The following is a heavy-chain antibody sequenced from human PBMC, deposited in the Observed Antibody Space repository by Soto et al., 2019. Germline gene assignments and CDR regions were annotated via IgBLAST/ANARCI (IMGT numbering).Heavy chain of an antibody. V-gene: IGHV4-59*08. Sequence: SETLSLTCTVSGASISGYFWSWIRQPPGKGLEWIGYIYSSGSTNYNPSLKSRVTISVDTSKNQFSLKLSSVAAADTAVYYCARHGYSSGWYGSWDSWGQGALVTVS. J-gene: IGHJ4*02. CDR2: IYSSGST. CDR1: GASISGYF. CDR3: ARHGYSSGWYGSWDS. D-gene: IGHD6-19*01.